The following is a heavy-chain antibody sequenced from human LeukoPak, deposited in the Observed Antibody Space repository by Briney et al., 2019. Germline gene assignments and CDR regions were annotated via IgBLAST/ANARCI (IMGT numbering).Heavy chain of an antibody. CDR1: GGSVSSYY. J-gene: IGHJ5*02. CDR3: ARGRRAAGTRWFDP. CDR2: IYTSGST. D-gene: IGHD6-13*01. V-gene: IGHV4-4*07. Sequence: SETLSLTCTVSGGSVSSYYWSWIRQPAGKGLEWIGRIYTSGSTNYNPSLKSRVTMSVDTSKNQFSLKLSSVTAADTAVYYCARGRRAAGTRWFDPWGQGTLVTVSS.